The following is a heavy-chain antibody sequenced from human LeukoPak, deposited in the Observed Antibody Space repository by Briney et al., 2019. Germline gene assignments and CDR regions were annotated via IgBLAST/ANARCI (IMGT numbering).Heavy chain of an antibody. J-gene: IGHJ4*02. Sequence: ASVKVSCKASGYTFTSYDINWVRQATGQGLEWMGGFDPEDGETIYAQKFQGRVTMTEDTSTDTAYMELSSLRSEDTAVYYCAALVVNTFDYWGQGTLVTVSS. CDR1: GYTFTSYD. CDR3: AALVVNTFDY. V-gene: IGHV1-24*01. CDR2: FDPEDGET. D-gene: IGHD3-22*01.